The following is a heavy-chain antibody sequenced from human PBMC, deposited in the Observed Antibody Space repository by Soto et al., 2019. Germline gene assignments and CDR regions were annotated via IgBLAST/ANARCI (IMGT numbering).Heavy chain of an antibody. Sequence: GSLRLSCAAPGFTFSAYSMNWVRQAPGKGLEWVSYISGSGGPISYADSVKGRFAVSRDNAKNSLSLQMNSLRAEDTAVYYCARDRDYAFDYWGQGTLVTVSS. CDR3: ARDRDYAFDY. D-gene: IGHD4-17*01. J-gene: IGHJ4*02. V-gene: IGHV3-48*01. CDR2: ISGSGGPI. CDR1: GFTFSAYS.